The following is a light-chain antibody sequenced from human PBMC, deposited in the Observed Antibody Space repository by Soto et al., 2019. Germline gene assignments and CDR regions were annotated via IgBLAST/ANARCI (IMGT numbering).Light chain of an antibody. Sequence: EILLTQSPGTLSWSPGGRATLSCRASQSVSSSYLAWYQQKPGQAPRLLIYGASSRATGIPDRFSGSVSGTDFTLTISRLAHEDFEVYYCQQYGSSSGTLGQGTKADIK. CDR2: GAS. J-gene: IGKJ1*01. CDR1: QSVSSSY. CDR3: QQYGSSSGT. V-gene: IGKV3-20*01.